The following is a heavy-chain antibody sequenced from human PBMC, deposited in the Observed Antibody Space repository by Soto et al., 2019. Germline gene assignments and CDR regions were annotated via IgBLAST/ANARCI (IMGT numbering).Heavy chain of an antibody. CDR2: IYYSGST. V-gene: IGHV4-31*03. CDR3: ARDRWSSLFDP. D-gene: IGHD6-6*01. CDR1: GGSISSGGYY. J-gene: IGHJ5*02. Sequence: PSETLSLTCTVSGGSISSGGYYWSWIRQHPGKGLEWIGYIYYSGSTYYNPSLKSRVTISVDTSKNQFSLKLSSVTAADTAVYYCARDRWSSLFDPWGQGTLVTVSS.